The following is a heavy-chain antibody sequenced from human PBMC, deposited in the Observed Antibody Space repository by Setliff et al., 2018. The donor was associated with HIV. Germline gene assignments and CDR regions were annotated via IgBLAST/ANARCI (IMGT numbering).Heavy chain of an antibody. D-gene: IGHD1-26*01. V-gene: IGHV3-7*01. Sequence: GGSLRLSCSTSGFNFRDSWMSWLRLAPGKGLEWVANISPDESERYSVDSVRGRFTVSRDNAKSSLYLQMSGLKIEDMAVYYCAPDLNWEGGWGQGTLVTVSS. CDR2: ISPDESER. CDR3: APDLNWEGG. CDR1: GFNFRDSW. J-gene: IGHJ4*02.